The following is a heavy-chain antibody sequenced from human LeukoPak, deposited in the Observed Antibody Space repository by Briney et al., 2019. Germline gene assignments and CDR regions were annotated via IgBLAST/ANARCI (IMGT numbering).Heavy chain of an antibody. CDR2: ISAYNGNT. D-gene: IGHD3-22*01. CDR3: ARDMAGEYYYDSSGYYYPYYFDY. J-gene: IGHJ4*02. V-gene: IGHV1-18*01. CDR1: GYTFTSYS. Sequence: ASVKVSCKASGYTFTSYSISWVRQAPGQGLEWMGWISAYNGNTNYAQKLQGRVTMTTDTSTSTAYMELRSLRSDDTAVYYCARDMAGEYYYDSSGYYYPYYFDYWGQGTLVTVSS.